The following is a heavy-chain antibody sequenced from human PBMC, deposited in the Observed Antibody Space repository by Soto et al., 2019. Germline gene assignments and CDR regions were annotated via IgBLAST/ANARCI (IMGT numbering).Heavy chain of an antibody. CDR3: AKDGGADGYCGNWIDP. CDR1: GGTFSNYA. CDR2: IIPIFGTT. Sequence: QVHLVQSGAEVKKPGSSVNVSCKASGGTFSNYAITWVRQAPGQGLEWVGRIIPIFGTTNVAQKFQGRVTITEXXXTXAAYTELSGPRSDATAVYYCAKDGGADGYCGNWIDPWGQGTLVTVSS. V-gene: IGHV1-69*15. J-gene: IGHJ5*02. D-gene: IGHD5-12*01.